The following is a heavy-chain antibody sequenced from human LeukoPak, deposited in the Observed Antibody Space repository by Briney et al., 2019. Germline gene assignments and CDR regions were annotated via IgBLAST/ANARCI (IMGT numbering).Heavy chain of an antibody. Sequence: SETLSLTCTVSGGSISSYYWSWIRQPAGKGLEWIGRIYTSGSTNYNPSLKSRITMSVDTSKNQFSLKLSSVTAADTAVYYCSAESYYYDSSGYHSDAFDIWGQGTMVTVSS. J-gene: IGHJ3*02. D-gene: IGHD3-22*01. CDR2: IYTSGST. CDR3: SAESYYYDSSGYHSDAFDI. V-gene: IGHV4-4*07. CDR1: GGSISSYY.